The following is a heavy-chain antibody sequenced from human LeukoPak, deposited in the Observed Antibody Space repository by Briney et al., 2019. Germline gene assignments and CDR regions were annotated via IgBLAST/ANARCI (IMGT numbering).Heavy chain of an antibody. Sequence: RGSLRLSCAASGFTFSSYAMSWVRQAPGKGLEWVSAISGSGGSTYYADSVKGRFTISRDNSKNTLYLQMNSLRAEDTAVYYCAKAGAGSSGWYGDAFDIWGQGTMVTVSS. CDR2: ISGSGGST. V-gene: IGHV3-23*01. CDR1: GFTFSSYA. D-gene: IGHD6-19*01. CDR3: AKAGAGSSGWYGDAFDI. J-gene: IGHJ3*02.